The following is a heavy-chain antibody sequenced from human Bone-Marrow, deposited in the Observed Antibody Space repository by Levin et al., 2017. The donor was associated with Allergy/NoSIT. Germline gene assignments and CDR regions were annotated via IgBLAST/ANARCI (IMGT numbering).Heavy chain of an antibody. V-gene: IGHV3-23*01. J-gene: IGHJ4*02. CDR2: ISGSGGST. CDR1: GFTFNNYA. CDR3: GAKEGARKFAELYDY. Sequence: GGSLRLSCAASGFTFNNYAMSWVRQAPGKGLEWVSVISGSGGSTYYADSVKGRFTISRDSSKNTLYLQMNSLRAEDTAVYYCGAKEGARKFAELYDYRGQGTLVTVSS. D-gene: IGHD3-10*01.